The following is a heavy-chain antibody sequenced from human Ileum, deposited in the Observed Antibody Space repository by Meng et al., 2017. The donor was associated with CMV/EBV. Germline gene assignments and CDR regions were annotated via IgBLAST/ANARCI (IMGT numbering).Heavy chain of an antibody. Sequence: SVNVSCQTSVYTFTSYHMHWVRQAPGQGLEWMGWINPNSGGTNYAQKFQGRVTMNRDTSISTAYMELRRLRSDDTGVYYCASDSSSWYYFDYWGQGTLVTVSS. CDR2: INPNSGGT. CDR3: ASDSSSWYYFDY. D-gene: IGHD6-13*01. J-gene: IGHJ4*02. CDR1: VYTFTSYH. V-gene: IGHV1-2*02.